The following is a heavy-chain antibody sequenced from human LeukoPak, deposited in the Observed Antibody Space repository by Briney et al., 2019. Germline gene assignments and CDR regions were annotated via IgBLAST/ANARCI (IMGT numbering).Heavy chain of an antibody. D-gene: IGHD3-22*01. V-gene: IGHV4-4*02. CDR2: INHSGST. CDR3: ARGPYSYDSSGAFDI. J-gene: IGHJ3*02. Sequence: PSETLSLTCAVSGGSISSNWWSWVRQPPGKGLEWIGEINHSGSTNYNPSLKSRVTISVDTSKNQFSLKLSSVTAADTAVYFCARGPYSYDSSGAFDIWGQGTMVTVSS. CDR1: GGSISSNW.